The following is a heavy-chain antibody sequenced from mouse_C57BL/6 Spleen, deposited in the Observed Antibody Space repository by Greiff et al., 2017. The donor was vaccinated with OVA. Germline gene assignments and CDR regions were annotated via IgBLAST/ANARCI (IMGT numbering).Heavy chain of an antibody. CDR2: INPNNGGT. Sequence: EVQLQQSGPELVKPGASVKIPCKASGYTFTDYNMDWVKQSHGKSLEWIGDINPNNGGTIYNQKFKGKATLTVDKSSSTAYMELRSLTSEDTAVYYGARGISDYYAMDYWGQGTSVTVSS. CDR3: ARGISDYYAMDY. CDR1: GYTFTDYN. V-gene: IGHV1-18*01. J-gene: IGHJ4*01.